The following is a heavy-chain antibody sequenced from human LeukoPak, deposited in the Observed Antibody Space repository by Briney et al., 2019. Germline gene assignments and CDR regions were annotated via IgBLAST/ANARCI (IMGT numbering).Heavy chain of an antibody. D-gene: IGHD5-12*01. CDR3: ARKPSGYDYFDY. Sequence: SETLSLTCTVSGGSISSGDYYGSWIRQSPGKGLERIGYIYYSGSTYYNPSLKSRVTISVDTSKNQFSLKLSSVTAADTAVYDCARKPSGYDYFDYCGQGTLVTASS. J-gene: IGHJ4*02. CDR2: IYYSGST. V-gene: IGHV4-30-4*01. CDR1: GGSISSGDYY.